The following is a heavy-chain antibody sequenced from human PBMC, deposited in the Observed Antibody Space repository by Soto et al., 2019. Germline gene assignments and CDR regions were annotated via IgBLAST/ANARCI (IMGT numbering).Heavy chain of an antibody. V-gene: IGHV4-59*01. J-gene: IGHJ6*03. CDR2: IYYSGST. D-gene: IGHD3-16*01. CDR3: ARVGGGRGGEPLYYYYMDV. CDR1: GGSISSYY. Sequence: GSLRLSCTVSGGSISSYYWSWIRQPPGKGLEWIGYIYYSGSTNYNPSLKSRVTISVDTSKNQFSLKLSSVTAADTAVYYCARVGGGRGGEPLYYYYMDVWGKGTTVTVSS.